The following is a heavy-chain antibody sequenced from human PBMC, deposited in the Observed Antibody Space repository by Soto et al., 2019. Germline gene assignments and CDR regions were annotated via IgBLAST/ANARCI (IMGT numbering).Heavy chain of an antibody. V-gene: IGHV4-30-4*01. CDR1: GGSISSGDYY. D-gene: IGHD4-17*01. CDR3: ARDKGDGDSDAFDI. Sequence: QVQLQESGPGLVKPSQTLSLTCTVSGGSISSGDYYWSWIRQPPGKGLEWIGYIYYSGSTYYNPSLRRRVTISVDTSKNQFSLKRSSVTAADTAVYYCARDKGDGDSDAFDIWGQGTMVTVSS. CDR2: IYYSGST. J-gene: IGHJ3*02.